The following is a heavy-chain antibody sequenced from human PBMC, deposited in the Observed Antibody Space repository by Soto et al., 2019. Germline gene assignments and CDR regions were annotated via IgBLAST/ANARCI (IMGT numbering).Heavy chain of an antibody. J-gene: IGHJ4*02. D-gene: IGHD1-26*01. CDR1: GFTFSSYA. Sequence: GGSLRLSCAASGFTFSSYAMSWVRQAPGKGLEWVSAISGSGGSTYYADSVKGRFTISRDNAKNTLYLQMYSLRAEDTAVYYCAREVYFEGHFYFDYWGQVSLLTVSS. V-gene: IGHV3-23*01. CDR2: ISGSGGST. CDR3: AREVYFEGHFYFDY.